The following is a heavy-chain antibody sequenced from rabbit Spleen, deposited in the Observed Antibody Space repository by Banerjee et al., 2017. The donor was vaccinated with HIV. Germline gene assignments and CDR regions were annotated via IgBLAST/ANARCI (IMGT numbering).Heavy chain of an antibody. Sequence: QEQLVESGGGLVQPEGSLTLTCKASGFDFSDKAVMCWVRQAPGKGLEWIACIYTGSSGSTYYASWAKGRFTISKTSSTTVTLQMTSLTAADTATYFCARDTGTSFSTYGMDLWGPGTLVTVS. J-gene: IGHJ6*01. D-gene: IGHD8-1*01. CDR2: IYTGSSGST. V-gene: IGHV1S45*01. CDR1: GFDFSDKAV. CDR3: ARDTGTSFSTYGMDL.